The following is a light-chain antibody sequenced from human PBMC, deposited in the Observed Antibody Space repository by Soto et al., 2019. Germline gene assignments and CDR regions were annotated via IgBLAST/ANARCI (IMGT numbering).Light chain of an antibody. V-gene: IGLV2-14*03. J-gene: IGLJ1*01. Sequence: QSALNQPASVSGSPGQSITISCTGTSSDVGVYNYVSWYQHHPGKAPKLMIYDVSNRPSGVSNRFSGSKSGNTASLTISGLHPEDEADYYCCSYTTSNTRQIVFGTGTKLTVL. CDR1: SSDVGVYNY. CDR3: CSYTTSNTRQIV. CDR2: DVS.